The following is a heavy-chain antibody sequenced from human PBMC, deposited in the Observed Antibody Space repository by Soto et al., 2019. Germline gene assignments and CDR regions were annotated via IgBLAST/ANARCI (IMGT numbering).Heavy chain of an antibody. CDR2: VYSSGST. CDR3: ARSTWNYYHY. D-gene: IGHD1-7*01. Sequence: SETLSLTCTVSGGSITTYYWSWIRQPPGKGLEWIGYVYSSGSTDYNPSLKSRVTISVDTSKNQFSLKLNSVTAADTAVYYCARSTWNYYHYWGQGTLVTISS. J-gene: IGHJ4*02. CDR1: GGSITTYY. V-gene: IGHV4-59*01.